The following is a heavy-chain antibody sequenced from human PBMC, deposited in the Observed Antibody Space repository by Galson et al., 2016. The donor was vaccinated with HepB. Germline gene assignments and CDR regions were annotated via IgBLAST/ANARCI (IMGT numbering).Heavy chain of an antibody. Sequence: SLRLSCSASGFTFSFYTLNCVRQSPWHGMGWVTSISRAIAYIYYADSVKGRFNISRDNAKSSPYLQMPRLRAEDTAGYYCARPWDKYGHSFDIWGPGTLVTVSS. V-gene: IGHV3-21*01. J-gene: IGHJ3*02. CDR1: GFTFSFYT. D-gene: IGHD3-10*01. CDR3: ARPWDKYGHSFDI. CDR2: ISRAIAYI.